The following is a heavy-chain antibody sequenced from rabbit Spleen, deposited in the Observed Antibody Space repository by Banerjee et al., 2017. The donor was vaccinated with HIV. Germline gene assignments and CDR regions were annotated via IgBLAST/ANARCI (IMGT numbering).Heavy chain of an antibody. CDR3: ARDTGTSFSSYGMDL. V-gene: IGHV1S40*01. D-gene: IGHD8-1*01. Sequence: QSLEESGGDLVKPGASLTLTCTASGFSFSNSYYMCWVRQPPGKGLEWIGCIYPGSSGTTYYASWAKGRFTISKTSSTTVTLQMTSQTAADTATYFCARDTGTSFSSYGMDLWGQGTLVTVS. CDR1: GFSFSNSYY. J-gene: IGHJ3*01. CDR2: IYPGSSGTT.